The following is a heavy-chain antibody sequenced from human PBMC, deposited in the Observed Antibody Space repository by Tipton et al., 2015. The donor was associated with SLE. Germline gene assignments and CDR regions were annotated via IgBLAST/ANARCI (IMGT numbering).Heavy chain of an antibody. CDR1: GDSISYRGHY. D-gene: IGHD3-3*01. CDR2: IYYSGTT. CDR3: ARAQSSRFSGYYYYYMDV. V-gene: IGHV4-31*03. J-gene: IGHJ6*03. Sequence: TLSLTCTVSGDSISYRGHYWTWIRQHPGKGLEWIGYIYYSGTTYYNPSLTGRVTISVDTSKNQFSLRLTSVTAADTAVYYCARAQSSRFSGYYYYYMDVWGKGTTVTVSS.